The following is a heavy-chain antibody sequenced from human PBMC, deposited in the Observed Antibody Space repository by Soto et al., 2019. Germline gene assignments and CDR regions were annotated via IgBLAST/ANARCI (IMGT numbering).Heavy chain of an antibody. CDR3: ASRDPGTSVDY. CDR1: GGSFTSNNW. Sequence: PSETLSLTCAVSGGSFTSNNWWTWVRQPPGQGLEWIGEIYRTGSTNYNPSLKGRVTISLDKSENQFSLKVTSLTAAGTAVYYCASRDPGTSVDYWGQGTLVTVSS. J-gene: IGHJ4*02. D-gene: IGHD1-7*01. V-gene: IGHV4-4*02. CDR2: IYRTGST.